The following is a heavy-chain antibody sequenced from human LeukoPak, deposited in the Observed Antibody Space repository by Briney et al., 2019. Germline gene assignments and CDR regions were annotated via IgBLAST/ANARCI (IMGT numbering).Heavy chain of an antibody. CDR3: ARQADDSSSSLVYFDY. CDR1: GGPISSHY. Sequence: SETLSLTCAVSGGPISSHYWSWIRQPPGKGLEWIGFIYYSGTTKYNPSLKSRVTISADTSKNQFSLKLSSVTAADTAVYYCARQADDSSSSLVYFDYWGQGTLVTVSS. V-gene: IGHV4-59*08. CDR2: IYYSGTT. J-gene: IGHJ4*02. D-gene: IGHD6-6*01.